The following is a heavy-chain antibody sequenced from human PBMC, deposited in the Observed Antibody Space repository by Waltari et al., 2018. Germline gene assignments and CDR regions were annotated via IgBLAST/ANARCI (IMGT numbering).Heavy chain of an antibody. J-gene: IGHJ3*02. V-gene: IGHV3-21*01. Sequence: EVQLAESGGGLVKPGGSLRLSCAASGFTLSTYSMNWVRQAPGKGLEWVSSISSRSYIYYVDSVKGRFTISRDNAKNSLYLKMNSLRAEDTAVYYCGRDVYGDYVGGGGGAFDIWGQGTMVTVSS. CDR3: GRDVYGDYVGGGGGAFDI. CDR1: GFTLSTYS. D-gene: IGHD4-17*01. CDR2: ISSRSYI.